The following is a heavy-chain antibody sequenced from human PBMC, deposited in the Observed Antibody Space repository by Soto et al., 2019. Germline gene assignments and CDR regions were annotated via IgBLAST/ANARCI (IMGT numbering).Heavy chain of an antibody. D-gene: IGHD6-19*01. CDR2: ISSSSSYI. CDR3: ARDGGSGWSPLFDP. Sequence: GGSLRLSCAASGFTFSTYTMNWVRQAPGKGLDWVSSISSSSSYIYYADSVKGRFTISRDNAKNSLYLQMNSLRAEDTAVYYCARDGGSGWSPLFDPWGQGTLVTVSS. V-gene: IGHV3-21*01. J-gene: IGHJ5*02. CDR1: GFTFSTYT.